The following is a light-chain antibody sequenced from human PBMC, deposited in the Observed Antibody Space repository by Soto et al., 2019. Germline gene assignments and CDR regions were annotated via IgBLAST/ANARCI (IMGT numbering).Light chain of an antibody. CDR3: QQLSSYPVT. J-gene: IGKJ5*01. CDR1: QGISSD. Sequence: IPLTQSPSSLSASVGDRVTITCRASQGISSDLAWYQQKPGKAPKLLIYSASTLQNGVPSRFSGSGSGTDFTLTISGLQPEDFATCSLQQLSSYPVTFGQLPRLEIK. CDR2: SAS. V-gene: IGKV1-9*01.